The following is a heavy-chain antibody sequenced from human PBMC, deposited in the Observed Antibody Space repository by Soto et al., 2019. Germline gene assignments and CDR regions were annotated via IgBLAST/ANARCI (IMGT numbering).Heavy chain of an antibody. CDR3: ARDGPPLRNIAVAGNFDY. V-gene: IGHV3-33*01. J-gene: IGHJ4*02. Sequence: QVQLVESGGGVVQPGRSLRLSCAASGFTFSSYGMHWVRQAPGKGLEWVAVIWYDGSNKYYADSVKGRFTISRDNSKNTLYLQMNSLRAEDTAVYYCARDGPPLRNIAVAGNFDYWGQGTLVTVSS. CDR1: GFTFSSYG. D-gene: IGHD6-19*01. CDR2: IWYDGSNK.